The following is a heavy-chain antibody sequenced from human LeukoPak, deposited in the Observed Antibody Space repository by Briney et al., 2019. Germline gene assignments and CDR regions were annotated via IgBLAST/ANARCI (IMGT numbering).Heavy chain of an antibody. J-gene: IGHJ4*02. D-gene: IGHD1-26*01. CDR1: GFTFSSYW. V-gene: IGHV3-7*03. Sequence: GGSLRLSCAASGFTFSSYWMTWVRQAPGKGLEWVANIKRDGSEKHYVDSVKGRFTISRDNAKNSMFLQMNSLRAEDTAVYYCARVGATTDFDYWGQGTLVTVSS. CDR2: IKRDGSEK. CDR3: ARVGATTDFDY.